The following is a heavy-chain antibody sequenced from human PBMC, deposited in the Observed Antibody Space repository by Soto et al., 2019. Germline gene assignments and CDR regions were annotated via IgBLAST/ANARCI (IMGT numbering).Heavy chain of an antibody. CDR1: GFTFDDYT. V-gene: IGHV3-43*01. J-gene: IGHJ3*02. CDR2: ISWDGGST. D-gene: IGHD6-19*01. Sequence: EVQLVESGGVVVQPGGSLRLSCAASGFTFDDYTMHWVRQAPGKGLEWVSLISWDGGSTYYADSVKGRFTISRDNSKNSKYLQMNSLRTEDTALYYCAKDMGYSSGWLNDAFDIWGQGTMVTVSS. CDR3: AKDMGYSSGWLNDAFDI.